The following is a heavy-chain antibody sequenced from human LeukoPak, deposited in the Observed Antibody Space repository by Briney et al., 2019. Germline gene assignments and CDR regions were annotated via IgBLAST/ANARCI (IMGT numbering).Heavy chain of an antibody. J-gene: IGHJ5*02. V-gene: IGHV4-34*01. CDR2: IHNSGTT. CDR3: ARDPSSFGGRFDP. D-gene: IGHD3-10*01. CDR1: GGPFSGYF. Sequence: SETLSLTCAVSGGPFSGYFWSWIRQSSGKGLEWIGEIHNSGTTNYNPSLKSRVTMSVDTSKNQFSLKLSSVTAADTAVYYCARDPSSFGGRFDPWGQGTLVAVSS.